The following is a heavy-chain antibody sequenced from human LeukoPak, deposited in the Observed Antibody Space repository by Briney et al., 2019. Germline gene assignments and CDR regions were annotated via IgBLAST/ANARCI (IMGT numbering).Heavy chain of an antibody. CDR2: IRYDGSNK. CDR3: AKRHGDYYGSGSYYYFDY. Sequence: PGGSLRLSCAASGFTFSSYGMHWVRQAPGKGLEWVAFIRYDGSNKYYADSVKGRFTISRDNSKNTLYLQMNSLRAEDTAVYYCAKRHGDYYGSGSYYYFDYWGQGTLVTVSS. D-gene: IGHD3-10*01. J-gene: IGHJ4*02. V-gene: IGHV3-30*02. CDR1: GFTFSSYG.